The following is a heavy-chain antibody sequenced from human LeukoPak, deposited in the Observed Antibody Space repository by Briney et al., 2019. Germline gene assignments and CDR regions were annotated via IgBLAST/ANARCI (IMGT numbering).Heavy chain of an antibody. D-gene: IGHD6-6*01. Sequence: SETLSLTCAVYGGSFSGYYWSWIRQPPGKGLEWIGEINHSGSTNYNPSLKSRVTISVDTSKNQFSLKLSSVTAADTAVYYCERGLPEDLVDYFDYWGQGTLVTVSS. CDR3: ERGLPEDLVDYFDY. CDR1: GGSFSGYY. V-gene: IGHV4-34*01. J-gene: IGHJ4*02. CDR2: INHSGST.